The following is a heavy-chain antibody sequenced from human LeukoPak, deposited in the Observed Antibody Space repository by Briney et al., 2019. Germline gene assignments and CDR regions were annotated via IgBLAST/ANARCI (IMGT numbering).Heavy chain of an antibody. J-gene: IGHJ4*02. CDR3: AKHGNLGSGSYRGGYFDY. CDR1: GFTFSSYA. V-gene: IGHV3-23*01. Sequence: PGGSLRLSCAASGFTFSSYAMSWVRQAPGKGLEWVSAISGSGGSTYYADSVKGRFTISRDNSKNTLYLQMNSLRAEDTAVYYCAKHGNLGSGSYRGGYFDYWGQGTLVTVSS. D-gene: IGHD3-10*01. CDR2: ISGSGGST.